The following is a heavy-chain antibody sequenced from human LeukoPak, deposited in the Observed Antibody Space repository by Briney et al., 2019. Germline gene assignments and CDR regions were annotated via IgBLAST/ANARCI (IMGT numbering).Heavy chain of an antibody. Sequence: GGYLRLSCAASGFTFSSYAMSWVRQAPGKGLEWVSAISGSGGSTYYADSVKGRFTISRDNSKNTLYLQMNSERDRDTAVYYCAKPVGPTQGYFDYGGQGNLVTVPS. CDR3: AKPVGPTQGYFDY. CDR1: GFTFSSYA. V-gene: IGHV3-23*01. J-gene: IGHJ4*02. CDR2: ISGSGGST. D-gene: IGHD1-26*01.